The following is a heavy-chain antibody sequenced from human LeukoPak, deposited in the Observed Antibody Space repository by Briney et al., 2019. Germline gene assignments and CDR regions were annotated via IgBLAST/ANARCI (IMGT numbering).Heavy chain of an antibody. CDR2: IYHSGST. CDR1: GGSISSGGYS. J-gene: IGHJ4*02. D-gene: IGHD2-15*01. Sequence: NPSQTLSLTCAVSGGSISSGGYSWSWIRQPPGKGLEWIGYIYHSGSTYYNPSLKSRVTISVDRSKNQFSLKLSSVTAADTAVYYCARVGPEAARSDYFDYWGQGTLVTVSS. CDR3: ARVGPEAARSDYFDY. V-gene: IGHV4-30-2*01.